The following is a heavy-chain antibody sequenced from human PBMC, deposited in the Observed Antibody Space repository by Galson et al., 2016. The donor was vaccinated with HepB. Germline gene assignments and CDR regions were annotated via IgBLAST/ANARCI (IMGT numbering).Heavy chain of an antibody. CDR3: AGGWGFCSSTTCYGGAFDY. CDR2: FYTNGRT. CDR1: GGSISSGSYY. V-gene: IGHV4-61*02. D-gene: IGHD2-2*01. J-gene: IGHJ4*02. Sequence: TLSLTCNVSGGSISSGSYYWNWIRQPAGKGLEWIGRFYTNGRTNYNPSLGRRVTISVDTSKNQFSLKLNSVTAADTAIYYCAGGWGFCSSTTCYGGAFDYWGLGTLVAVSS.